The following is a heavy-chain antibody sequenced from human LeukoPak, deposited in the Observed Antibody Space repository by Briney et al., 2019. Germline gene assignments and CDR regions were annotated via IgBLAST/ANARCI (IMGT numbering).Heavy chain of an antibody. Sequence: GGSLRLSCAASGFTFSGFVISWVRQAPGKGPQWVADISGSGGSTYYADSVKGRFSVSRDNSKNMVYLELNSLRAEDTAVYYCAKNHEHGRYAGFDFWAKGALVAVSS. CDR1: GFTFSGFV. CDR3: AKNHEHGRYAGFDF. V-gene: IGHV3-23*01. CDR2: ISGSGGST. J-gene: IGHJ3*01. D-gene: IGHD2-2*01.